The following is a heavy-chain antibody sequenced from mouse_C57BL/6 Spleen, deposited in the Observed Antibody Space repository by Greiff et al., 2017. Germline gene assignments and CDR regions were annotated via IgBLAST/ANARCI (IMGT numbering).Heavy chain of an antibody. CDR1: GFTFSDYG. V-gene: IGHV5-17*01. D-gene: IGHD2-4*01. Sequence: EVQVVESGGGLVKPGGSLKLSCAASGFTFSDYGMHWVRQAPEKGLEWVAYISSGSSTIYYADTVKGRFTISRDNAKNTLFLQMTRLMSEDTAMYYCASPDYDFYAMDYGGQGTSVTVSS. J-gene: IGHJ4*01. CDR3: ASPDYDFYAMDY. CDR2: ISSGSSTI.